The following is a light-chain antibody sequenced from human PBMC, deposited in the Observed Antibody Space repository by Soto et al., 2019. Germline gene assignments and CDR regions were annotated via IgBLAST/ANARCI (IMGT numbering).Light chain of an antibody. J-gene: IGKJ1*01. CDR2: AAS. Sequence: EIVLTQSPGTLSLSPGERATLSCRASQSVSSSYLVWHQQKPGQAPRLLIYAASRRATGIPDRFSGSGSGTDFTLTISRLEPEDFGVYYWQQYGRSPWTFGQGDKVDI. CDR1: QSVSSSY. CDR3: QQYGRSPWT. V-gene: IGKV3-20*01.